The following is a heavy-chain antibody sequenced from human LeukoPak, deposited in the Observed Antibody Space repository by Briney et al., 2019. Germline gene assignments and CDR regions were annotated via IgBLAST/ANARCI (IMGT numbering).Heavy chain of an antibody. V-gene: IGHV4-34*01. Sequence: GSLRLSCAASGFTFSDYYMSWIRQPPGKGLEWIGEINHSGSTNYNPSLKSRVTISVDTSKNQFSLKLSSVTAADTAVYYCARGPVEPAYFDYWGQGTLVTVSS. D-gene: IGHD5-24*01. CDR3: ARGPVEPAYFDY. CDR2: INHSGST. CDR1: GFTFSDYY. J-gene: IGHJ4*02.